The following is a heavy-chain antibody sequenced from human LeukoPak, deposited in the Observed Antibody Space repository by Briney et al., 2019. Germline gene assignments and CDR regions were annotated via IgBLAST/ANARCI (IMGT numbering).Heavy chain of an antibody. CDR3: ARGNYYDSSGYYPEAFDI. J-gene: IGHJ3*02. V-gene: IGHV1-2*02. CDR2: INPNSGGT. CDR1: GYTFTVYY. Sequence: ASVKVSCKASGYTFTVYYMHWVRQAPGQGLEWMGWINPNSGGTNYAQKFTGRVTMNRGTSISTAYIELSRLRSDDTAVYYCARGNYYDSSGYYPEAFDIWGQGTMVTVSS. D-gene: IGHD3-22*01.